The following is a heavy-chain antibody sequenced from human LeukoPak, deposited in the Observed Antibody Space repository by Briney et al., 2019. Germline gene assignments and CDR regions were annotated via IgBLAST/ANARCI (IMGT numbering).Heavy chain of an antibody. J-gene: IGHJ4*02. D-gene: IGHD3-22*01. CDR2: IYTSGST. CDR1: GNSISSGDNC. V-gene: IGHV4-61*02. Sequence: KSSETLSLTCTVSGNSISSGDNCWSWIRQPAGKGLEWIGRIYTSGSTNYNPSLKSRVTISGDTSKNQFSLRLSSVTAADTAVYYCARGGYYYGYWGQGTLVTVSS. CDR3: ARGGYYYGY.